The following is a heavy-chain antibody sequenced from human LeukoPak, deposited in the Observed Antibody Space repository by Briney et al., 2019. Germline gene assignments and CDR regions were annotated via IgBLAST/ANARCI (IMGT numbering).Heavy chain of an antibody. J-gene: IGHJ4*02. D-gene: IGHD3-22*01. Sequence: ASVKVSCKASGYTFTVFYMHWVRQAPGQGLEWMGWIDPNSGGTNHAQKFQGRVTMTRDTSISTAYMELSSLRSEDTAVYYCARGPYYYDSSGYYYGDVFDYWGQGTLVTVSS. V-gene: IGHV1-2*02. CDR3: ARGPYYYDSSGYYYGDVFDY. CDR2: IDPNSGGT. CDR1: GYTFTVFY.